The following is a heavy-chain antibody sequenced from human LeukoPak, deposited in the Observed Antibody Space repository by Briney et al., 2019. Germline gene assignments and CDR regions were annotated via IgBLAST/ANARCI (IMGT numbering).Heavy chain of an antibody. CDR1: GGSFTSDY. V-gene: IGHV4-4*07. CDR3: ARCRHGNCDYFDY. Sequence: SETLSLTCTVSGGSFTSDYWSWIRQPAGKGLEWIGRFSTSGTTNYNPSLKSRVTMSADTSKNQFSLKLRSVTAADTAVYYCARCRHGNCDYFDYWGQGTLVTVSS. CDR2: FSTSGTT. D-gene: IGHD1-7*01. J-gene: IGHJ4*02.